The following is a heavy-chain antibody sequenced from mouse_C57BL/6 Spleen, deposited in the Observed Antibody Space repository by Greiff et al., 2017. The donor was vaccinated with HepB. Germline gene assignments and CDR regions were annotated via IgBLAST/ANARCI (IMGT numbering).Heavy chain of an antibody. CDR1: GFSLSTFGMG. Sequence: QVTLKESGPGILQPSQTLSLTCSFSGFSLSTFGMGVGWIRQPSGKGLEWLAHLWWDDDKYYNPALKSRLTISKDTSKNQVFLKIANVDTADTATYYCARIGLYYGNYGYAMDYWGQGTSVTVSS. J-gene: IGHJ4*01. CDR2: LWWDDDK. V-gene: IGHV8-8*01. CDR3: ARIGLYYGNYGYAMDY. D-gene: IGHD2-1*01.